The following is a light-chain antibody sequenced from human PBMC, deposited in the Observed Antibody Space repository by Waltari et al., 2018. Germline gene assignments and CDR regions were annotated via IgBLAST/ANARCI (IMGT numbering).Light chain of an antibody. V-gene: IGLV2-23*01. CDR2: DDN. CDR3: CSYAGSYTWV. J-gene: IGLJ3*02. CDR1: SRDVGNYNI. Sequence: QSALTQPASVSGSPGQSITIHCTGTSRDVGNYNILSWYQKYPGKAPKVMIYDDNRRPSGVSDRFSGSKSGNTASLTISGVQAEDEADYYCCSYAGSYTWVFGGGTKLTVL.